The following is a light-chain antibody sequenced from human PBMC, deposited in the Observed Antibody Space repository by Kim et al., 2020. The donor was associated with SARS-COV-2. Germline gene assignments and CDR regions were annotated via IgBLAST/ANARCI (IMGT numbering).Light chain of an antibody. V-gene: IGKV2-30*01. CDR2: KVS. CDR3: MQGTLWPFT. J-gene: IGKJ3*01. Sequence: QTASISCRSSQSLVYSDGNIYLNWFHQRPGQSPRRLIYKVSNRDSGVPDRFSGSVSGTDFTLQISRVGAEDVGVYYWMQGTLWPFTFGPGTKVDIK. CDR1: QSLVYSDGNIY.